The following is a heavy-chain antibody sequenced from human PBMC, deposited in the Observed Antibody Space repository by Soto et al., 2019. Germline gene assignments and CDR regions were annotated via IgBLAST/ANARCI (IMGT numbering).Heavy chain of an antibody. J-gene: IGHJ4*02. D-gene: IGHD4-17*01. CDR1: GFRFDDYG. CDR2: ISRDSRSI. V-gene: IGHV3-9*01. CDR3: VKDALTTVAYYFEY. Sequence: GGSLRLSCEVSGFRFDDYGMHWVRQAPGKGLEWIAGISRDSRSISYGASMKGRFTISRDNAKNSLYLQLNSLRADDTAFYYCVKDALTTVAYYFEYWGQGALVTVSS.